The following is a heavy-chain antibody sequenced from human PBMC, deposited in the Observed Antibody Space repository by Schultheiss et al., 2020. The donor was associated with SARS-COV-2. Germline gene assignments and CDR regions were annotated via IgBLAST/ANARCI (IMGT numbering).Heavy chain of an antibody. CDR3: EKGASGYNYDSSGYSRSLDV. CDR1: GFTFSSYG. CDR2: ISYDGSNK. V-gene: IGHV3-30*18. J-gene: IGHJ6*02. Sequence: GGSLRLSCAASGFTFSSYGMHWVRQAPGKGLEWVAVISYDGSNKYYADSVKGRFTISRDNSKNTLYLQMNSLRAEDTAVYYCEKGASGYNYDSSGYSRSLDVWGQGTTVTVSS. D-gene: IGHD3-22*01.